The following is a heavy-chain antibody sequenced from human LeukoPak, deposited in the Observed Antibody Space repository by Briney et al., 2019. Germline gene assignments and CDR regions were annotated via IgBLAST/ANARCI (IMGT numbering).Heavy chain of an antibody. CDR2: INPNSGGT. CDR1: GYTFTGYY. Sequence: ASVKVSCKASGYTFTGYYMHWVRQAPGQGLEWMGWINPNSGGTNYAQKFQGRVTMTRDTPISTAYKELSRLRSDDTAVYYCARDIYQVARELVDIWGQGTMVTVSS. J-gene: IGHJ3*02. V-gene: IGHV1-2*02. D-gene: IGHD3-10*01. CDR3: ARDIYQVARELVDI.